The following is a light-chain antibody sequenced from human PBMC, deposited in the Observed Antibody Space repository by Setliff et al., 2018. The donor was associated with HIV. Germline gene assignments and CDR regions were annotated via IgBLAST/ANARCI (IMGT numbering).Light chain of an antibody. Sequence: EIVMTQSPATLSVSPGQRVTLSCRTSESVNTNVAWFQHKPGQAPRLLIFGASTRATGVPARFSGSGSATEFTLTISGLQSEDFAVYYCQQYNNWPPWTFGQGTKVDIK. V-gene: IGKV3-15*01. CDR1: ESVNTN. J-gene: IGKJ1*01. CDR2: GAS. CDR3: QQYNNWPPWT.